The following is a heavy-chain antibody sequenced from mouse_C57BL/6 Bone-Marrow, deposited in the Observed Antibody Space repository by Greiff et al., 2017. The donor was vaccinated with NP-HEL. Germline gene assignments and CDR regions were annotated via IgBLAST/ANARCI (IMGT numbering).Heavy chain of an antibody. Sequence: EVMLVESGGGLVKPVGSLKLSCAASGFTFSSYAMSWVRQTPEKRLEWVATISDGGSYTYYPDNVKGRFTISRDNAKNNLYLQMSHLKSEDTAMYYCARVWGHLDYWGQGTSVTVSS. J-gene: IGHJ4*01. CDR3: ARVWGHLDY. V-gene: IGHV5-4*03. CDR2: ISDGGSYT. CDR1: GFTFSSYA. D-gene: IGHD4-1*01.